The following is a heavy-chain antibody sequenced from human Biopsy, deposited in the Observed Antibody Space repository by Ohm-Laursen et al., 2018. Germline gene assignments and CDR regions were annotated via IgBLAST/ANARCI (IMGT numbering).Heavy chain of an antibody. CDR1: GYTFTSYY. D-gene: IGHD2-2*01. CDR2: INPNNGNT. Sequence: SVKVSCKASGYTFTSYYMHWVRQAPGQGLEWIGWINPNNGNTSYAQMLQGRVTMTRDTSTSTAYMELRSLGSDDTAVYFCAREAIGYQLPCDDWGQGTLVTVSS. V-gene: IGHV1/OR15-2*02. J-gene: IGHJ4*02. CDR3: AREAIGYQLPCDD.